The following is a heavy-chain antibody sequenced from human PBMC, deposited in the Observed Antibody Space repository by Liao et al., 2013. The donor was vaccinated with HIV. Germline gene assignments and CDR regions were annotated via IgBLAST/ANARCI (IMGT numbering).Heavy chain of an antibody. CDR1: GGSINSFY. CDR2: IAYSGST. J-gene: IGHJ6*03. CDR3: ARGSRGHAGDASSFYYMDV. Sequence: QVQLQESGPGLMKPSETLSLTCSVSGGSINSFYWSWIRQPPGKGLEWVASIAYSGSTKYNPSVLSRVTISMDTSKNQFSLKLSSVTAADTAVYYCARGSRGHAGDASSFYYMDVWGKGTTVTVSS. D-gene: IGHD5-12*01. V-gene: IGHV4-59*08.